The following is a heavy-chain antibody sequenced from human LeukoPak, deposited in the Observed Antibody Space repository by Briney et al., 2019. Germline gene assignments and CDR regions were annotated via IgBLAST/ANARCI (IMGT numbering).Heavy chain of an antibody. CDR1: GFTFSSYS. CDR2: ISSSSYI. D-gene: IGHD2-21*02. CDR3: ARRAYCGGDCSTEFDY. Sequence: GGSLRLSCAASGFTFSSYSMNWVRQAPGKGLEWVSSISSSSYIYYADSVKGRFTISRDNAKNSLYLQMNSLRAEDTAVYYCARRAYCGGDCSTEFDYWGQGTLVTVSS. V-gene: IGHV3-21*01. J-gene: IGHJ4*02.